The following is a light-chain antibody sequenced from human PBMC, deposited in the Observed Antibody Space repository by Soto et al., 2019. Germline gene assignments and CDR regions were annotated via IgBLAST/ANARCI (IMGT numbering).Light chain of an antibody. V-gene: IGLV2-14*01. J-gene: IGLJ1*01. CDR3: SSYTSSSTLV. Sequence: QSALTQPASVSGSPGQSITISCTGTSSDVGGHNSVAWYQHNPGKAPKLMIYDVSNRPSGVSSRFSGSKSGNTASLSISGLQAEDEADYYCSSYTSSSTLVFGTETKLTVL. CDR2: DVS. CDR1: SSDVGGHNS.